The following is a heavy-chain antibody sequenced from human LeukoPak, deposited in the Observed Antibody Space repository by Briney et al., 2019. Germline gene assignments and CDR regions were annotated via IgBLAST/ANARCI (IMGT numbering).Heavy chain of an antibody. D-gene: IGHD6-13*01. J-gene: IGHJ4*02. CDR2: IDPSHSYT. CDR3: ARQAGYSSSWVDY. Sequence: GESLKISCKGSGYSFTSYWIRWVRQMPGKGLEWMGRIDPSHSYTNYSPSFQGHVTISADKSISTAYLQWSSLKASDTAMYYCARQAGYSSSWVDYWGQGTLVTVSS. V-gene: IGHV5-10-1*01. CDR1: GYSFTSYW.